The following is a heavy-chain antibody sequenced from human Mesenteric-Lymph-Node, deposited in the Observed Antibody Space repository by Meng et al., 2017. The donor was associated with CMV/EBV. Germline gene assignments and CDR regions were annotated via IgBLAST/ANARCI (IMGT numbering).Heavy chain of an antibody. CDR1: GGSVSSGSYY. CDR2: IYYSGTT. Sequence: SGGSVSSGSYYWNWIRQPPGKGLEWIGYIYYSGTTNYNPSLKSRVTTSVDTSKNQFSLRLTSVTAADTAVYYCARGLGGSYYGPFDYWGQGTLVTVSS. CDR3: ARGLGGSYYGPFDY. V-gene: IGHV4-61*01. J-gene: IGHJ4*02. D-gene: IGHD1-26*01.